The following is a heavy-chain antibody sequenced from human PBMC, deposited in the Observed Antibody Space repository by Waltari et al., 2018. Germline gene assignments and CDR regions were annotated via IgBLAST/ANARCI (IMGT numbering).Heavy chain of an antibody. CDR1: GFTFDDYA. CDR2: ISWNSGSI. D-gene: IGHD2-2*01. J-gene: IGHJ6*02. Sequence: EVQLVESGGGLVQPGRSLRLSCAASGFTFDDYAMHWVRPAPGNGLEWVSGISWNSGSIGYADSVKGRFTISRDNAKNSLYLQMNSLRAEDTALYYCAKEDIVVVPAATYYYGMDVWGQGTTVTVSS. CDR3: AKEDIVVVPAATYYYGMDV. V-gene: IGHV3-9*01.